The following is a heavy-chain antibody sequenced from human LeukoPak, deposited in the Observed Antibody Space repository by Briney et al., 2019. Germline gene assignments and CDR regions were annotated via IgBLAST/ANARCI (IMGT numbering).Heavy chain of an antibody. D-gene: IGHD6-19*01. J-gene: IGHJ4*02. CDR3: ARSQDSSGWFGTLNY. CDR1: GGSFSGYY. Sequence: SETLSLTCAVYGGSFSGYYWSWIRQPPGKGLEWIGEINHGGSTNCNPSLKSRVPISVDTSKSQFSLKLSSVTAADTAVYYCARSQDSSGWFGTLNYWGQGTLVTVSS. V-gene: IGHV4-34*01. CDR2: INHGGST.